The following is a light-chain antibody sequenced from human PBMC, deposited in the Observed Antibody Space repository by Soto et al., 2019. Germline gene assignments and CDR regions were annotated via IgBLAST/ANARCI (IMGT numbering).Light chain of an antibody. J-gene: IGKJ5*01. V-gene: IGKV1-39*01. Sequence: DIQMTQSPSSLSASVGDRVTITCRASESINRHLNWYQQKPGKAPKLLLYAASSLQNGVPSRFSGSGSGTDFTLTISNLQPEDFATYYCQQSYSTLSITFGQGTRLEIK. CDR1: ESINRH. CDR2: AAS. CDR3: QQSYSTLSIT.